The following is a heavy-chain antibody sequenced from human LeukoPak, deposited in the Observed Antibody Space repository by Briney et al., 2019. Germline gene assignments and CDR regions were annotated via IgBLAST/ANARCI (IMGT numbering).Heavy chain of an antibody. D-gene: IGHD3-22*01. V-gene: IGHV4-4*02. CDR2: IYHSGST. CDR1: GGSISSSNW. Sequence: KSSGTLSLTCAVSGGSISSSNWWSWVRQPPGKGLEWIGEIYHSGSTNYNPSLKSRVTISVDKSKNQFSLKLSSVTAADTAVYYCARLVGEYYYDSSGYYVGAFDIWGQGTMVTVSS. J-gene: IGHJ3*02. CDR3: ARLVGEYYYDSSGYYVGAFDI.